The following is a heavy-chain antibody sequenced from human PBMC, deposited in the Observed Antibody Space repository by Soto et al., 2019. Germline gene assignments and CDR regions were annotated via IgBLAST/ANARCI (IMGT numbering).Heavy chain of an antibody. V-gene: IGHV1-2*04. Sequence: ASVKVSCKASGYTFTGYYMHWVRQAPGQGLEWMGWINPNSGGTNYAQKFQGWVTMTRDTSISTAYMELSRLRSDDTAVYYCAGDGLDYGDVLDAFDIWGQGTMVTVSS. CDR1: GYTFTGYY. J-gene: IGHJ3*02. CDR3: AGDGLDYGDVLDAFDI. D-gene: IGHD4-17*01. CDR2: INPNSGGT.